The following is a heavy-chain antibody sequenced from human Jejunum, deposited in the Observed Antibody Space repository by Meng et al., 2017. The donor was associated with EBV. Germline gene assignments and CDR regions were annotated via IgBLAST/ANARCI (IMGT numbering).Heavy chain of an antibody. CDR3: ARAGGDYEDY. Sequence: VRLGAEVKKPGSSVKVSCKASGDRLGTYSVSWVRQAPGQGLEWMGNTVPIFGTTSYEQKFQGRVTITADESTRTAFMELRNLRSEDSAMYYCARAGGDYEDYWGQGTLVTGSS. J-gene: IGHJ4*02. D-gene: IGHD4-17*01. V-gene: IGHV1-69*15. CDR1: GDRLGTYS. CDR2: TVPIFGTT.